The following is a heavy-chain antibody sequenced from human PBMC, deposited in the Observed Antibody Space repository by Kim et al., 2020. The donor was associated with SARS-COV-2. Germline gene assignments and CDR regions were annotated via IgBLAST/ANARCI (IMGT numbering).Heavy chain of an antibody. CDR2: IYSGGST. D-gene: IGHD3-16*01. CDR3: ARDPSDVAWGY. V-gene: IGHV3-66*01. Sequence: GGSLRLSCAASGFTVSSNYMSWVRQAPGKGLEWVSAIYSGGSTYYADSVKCRFTISRDNSKNTLYLQMNSLRAEDTAVYYCARDPSDVAWGYWGQGTLVTVSS. CDR1: GFTVSSNY. J-gene: IGHJ4*02.